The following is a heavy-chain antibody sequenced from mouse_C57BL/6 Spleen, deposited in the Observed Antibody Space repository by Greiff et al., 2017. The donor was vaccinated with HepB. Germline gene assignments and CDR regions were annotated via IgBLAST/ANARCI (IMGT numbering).Heavy chain of an antibody. CDR3: TTGTGIAY. CDR1: GYTFTDYE. Sequence: VQLQESGAELVRPGASVTLSCKASGYTFTDYEMHWVKQTPVHGLEWIGAIDPETGGTAYNQKFKGKAILTADKSSSTAYMELRSLTSEDSAVYYCTTGTGIAYWGQGTLVTVSA. CDR2: IDPETGGT. D-gene: IGHD4-1*01. J-gene: IGHJ3*01. V-gene: IGHV1-15*01.